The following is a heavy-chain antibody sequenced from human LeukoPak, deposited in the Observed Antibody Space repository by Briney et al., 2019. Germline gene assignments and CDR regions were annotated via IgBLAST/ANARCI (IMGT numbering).Heavy chain of an antibody. Sequence: SETLSLTCTVSGVSISSSSYYWGWIRQPTGKGLEWIGRIYASGSTNYNPALKSLVTMSVDTSKTQFSLKLSPVTAADTAVYYCAREIGGCSSTSCYGRLPITYYSYGMDVWGQGTTVTVYS. V-gene: IGHV4-39*07. CDR2: IYASGST. CDR1: GVSISSSSYY. CDR3: AREIGGCSSTSCYGRLPITYYSYGMDV. J-gene: IGHJ6*02. D-gene: IGHD2-2*01.